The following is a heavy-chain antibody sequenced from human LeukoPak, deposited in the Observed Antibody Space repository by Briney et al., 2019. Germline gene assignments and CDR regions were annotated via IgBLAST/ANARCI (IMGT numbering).Heavy chain of an antibody. V-gene: IGHV4-4*07. D-gene: IGHD3-22*01. CDR3: VRDHYYYDSSGDYQYYYMDV. CDR1: GASISSYH. Sequence: SETLSPTCTVSGASISSYHWSWIRQPAGRGLKWIGRIYTSGSTNYNPSLKSRVTISVDKSKNQFSLKLSPVSAADTAVYYCVRDHYYYDSSGDYQYYYMDVWGKGTTVTVSS. J-gene: IGHJ6*03. CDR2: IYTSGST.